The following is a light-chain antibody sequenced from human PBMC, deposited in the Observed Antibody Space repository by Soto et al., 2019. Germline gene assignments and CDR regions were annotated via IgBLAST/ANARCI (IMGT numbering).Light chain of an antibody. V-gene: IGKV3-20*01. J-gene: IGKJ1*01. Sequence: EIVLTQSPGTVSLSPGERATLSCRASPTISSTFLAWYQQKPGQAPRLLIYGASSRATGIPDRFSGSGSGTDFTLTISRLEREDFAVYYCQQYAGSPLTFGQGTKVEIK. CDR2: GAS. CDR3: QQYAGSPLT. CDR1: PTISSTF.